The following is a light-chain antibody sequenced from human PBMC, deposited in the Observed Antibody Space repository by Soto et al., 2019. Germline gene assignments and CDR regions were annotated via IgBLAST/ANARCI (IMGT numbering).Light chain of an antibody. CDR1: RGINTY. Sequence: DIPMTQSPSSLSASIGDRVTITCRASRGINTYVNWYQQKPEKAPKLLIFSASTLQSGVPSRFSGGGSGTDFTFTISSLLPEDFATYYCQQTYTTPRTFGQGTKVDI. CDR3: QQTYTTPRT. J-gene: IGKJ1*01. V-gene: IGKV1-39*01. CDR2: SAS.